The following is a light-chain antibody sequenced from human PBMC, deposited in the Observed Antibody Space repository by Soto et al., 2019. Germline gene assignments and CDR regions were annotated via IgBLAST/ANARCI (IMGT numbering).Light chain of an antibody. CDR1: QSISSN. CDR2: GAS. J-gene: IGKJ1*01. Sequence: EIVMTQSPATLSVSPGERATLSCRASQSISSNLAWFQQKPGQAPRLLIYGASTRATGIPARFSGSGSGTEFTVTISSLRSEDSAVYYCQQYDKWPGTFGQGTKVEIK. V-gene: IGKV3-15*01. CDR3: QQYDKWPGT.